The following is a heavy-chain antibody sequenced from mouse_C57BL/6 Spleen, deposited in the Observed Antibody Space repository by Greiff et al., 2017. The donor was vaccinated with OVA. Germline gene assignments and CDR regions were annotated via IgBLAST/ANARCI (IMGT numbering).Heavy chain of an antibody. Sequence: QVQLQQSGPGLVQPSQSLSITCTVSGFSLTSYGVHWVRQSPGKGLEWLGVIWSGGSTDYNAAFISRLSIRTDNSKSQVFFKMNSLQADDTAIYYCARSEEKNYYGSSGYYFDYWGQGTTLTVSS. CDR1: GFSLTSYG. D-gene: IGHD1-1*01. CDR3: ARSEEKNYYGSSGYYFDY. V-gene: IGHV2-2*01. CDR2: IWSGGST. J-gene: IGHJ2*01.